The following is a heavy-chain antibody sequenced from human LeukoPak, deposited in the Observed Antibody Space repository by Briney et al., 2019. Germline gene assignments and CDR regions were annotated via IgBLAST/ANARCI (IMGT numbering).Heavy chain of an antibody. CDR3: ARGLYGDYQDAFDI. J-gene: IGHJ3*02. CDR1: GGSISSYY. Sequence: SETLSLTCTVSGGSISSYYWSWIRQPPGKGLEWIGYIYYSGSTNYNPSLKSRVTISVDTSKNQFSLKLSSVTAADTAVYYCARGLYGDYQDAFDIWGQGTMVTVSS. D-gene: IGHD4-17*01. V-gene: IGHV4-59*12. CDR2: IYYSGST.